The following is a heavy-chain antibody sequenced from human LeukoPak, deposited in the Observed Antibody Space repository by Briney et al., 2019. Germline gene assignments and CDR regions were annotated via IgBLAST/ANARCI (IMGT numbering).Heavy chain of an antibody. CDR2: IYYSGST. CDR3: ARHVAYCSGGTCYSTWYFDL. CDR1: GGSISSYY. Sequence: SETLSLTCTVSGGSISSYYWSWIRQPPGKGLEWIGYIYYSGSTNYNPSLKSRVTISVDTSKNQFSLKLSSVTAADTAVYYCARHVAYCSGGTCYSTWYFDLWGRGTLVTVSS. V-gene: IGHV4-59*01. D-gene: IGHD2-15*01. J-gene: IGHJ2*01.